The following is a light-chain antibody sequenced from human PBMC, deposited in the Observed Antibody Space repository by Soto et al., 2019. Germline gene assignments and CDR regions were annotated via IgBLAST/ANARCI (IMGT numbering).Light chain of an antibody. CDR2: ADS. J-gene: IGKJ5*01. Sequence: EIVLKQSPATLSLSPGETATLSCRASQSVSGYIGWYQQKPGQAPRLLIYADSNRATGIPARFSGSGSGTDFTLTISILEPEDFAVYCCQQRYKRPITFGQGTRLENK. V-gene: IGKV3-11*01. CDR3: QQRYKRPIT. CDR1: QSVSGY.